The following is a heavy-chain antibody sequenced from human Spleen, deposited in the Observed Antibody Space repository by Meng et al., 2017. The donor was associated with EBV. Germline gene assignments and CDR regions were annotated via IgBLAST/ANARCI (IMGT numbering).Heavy chain of an antibody. Sequence: HRHLSEAAPGQVQPSDALSATCPVPCGSINSFYYWGWIRQPPGRGLEWIGSAHYSGSTYYSPSLKSRITVSVDTSKNQFSLRLTSVTAADTAVYYCARPFPSIVSPRLDPFGDWGQGTLVTVSS. CDR3: ARPFPSIVSPRLDPFGD. D-gene: IGHD5/OR15-5a*01. V-gene: IGHV4-39*01. J-gene: IGHJ4*02. CDR1: CGSINSFYY. CDR2: AHYSGST.